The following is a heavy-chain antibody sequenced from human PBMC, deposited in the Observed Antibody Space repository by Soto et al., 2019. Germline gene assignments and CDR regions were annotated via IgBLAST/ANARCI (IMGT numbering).Heavy chain of an antibody. CDR3: AREGLTGTIGLYYYYGLDV. V-gene: IGHV4-59*01. D-gene: IGHD1-7*01. Sequence: QVQLQESGPGLVKPSETLSLTCTVSGGSISSYYWNWIRQPPGKGLEWIGYIYYSGSPNYNSPLRNRAPXSXDXAKNQCSLRRSSVTAADTAVYYCAREGLTGTIGLYYYYGLDVWGQGTTVTVSS. CDR1: GGSISSYY. CDR2: IYYSGSP. J-gene: IGHJ6*02.